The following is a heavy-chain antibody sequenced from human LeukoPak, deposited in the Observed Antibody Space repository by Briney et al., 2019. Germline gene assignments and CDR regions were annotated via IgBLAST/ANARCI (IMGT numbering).Heavy chain of an antibody. CDR3: ARDGAVRGVKGGRAYYYYYMDV. CDR2: FDPEDGET. D-gene: IGHD3-10*01. Sequence: ASVKVSCKVSGYTLTELSMHWVRQAPGKGLEWMGGFDPEDGETIYAQKFQGRVAMTEDTSTDTAYMELSSLRSEDTAVYYCARDGAVRGVKGGRAYYYYYMDVWGKGTTVTISS. CDR1: GYTLTELS. V-gene: IGHV1-24*01. J-gene: IGHJ6*03.